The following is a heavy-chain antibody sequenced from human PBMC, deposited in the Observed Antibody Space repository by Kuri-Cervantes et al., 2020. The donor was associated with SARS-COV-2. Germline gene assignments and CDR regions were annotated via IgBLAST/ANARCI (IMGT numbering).Heavy chain of an antibody. D-gene: IGHD6-6*01. CDR1: GFTFSSES. V-gene: IGHV3-30*03. CDR2: ISYDQTS. Sequence: ACAPSGFTFSSESLHWVRQAPGKGLEWLALISYDQTSYYADSVKGRFTIPRDNAKNSLYLQMNSPRAEDTAVYYCARDGSRYSTSSFNYYYYMDVWGKGTTVTVSS. J-gene: IGHJ6*03. CDR3: ARDGSRYSTSSFNYYYYMDV.